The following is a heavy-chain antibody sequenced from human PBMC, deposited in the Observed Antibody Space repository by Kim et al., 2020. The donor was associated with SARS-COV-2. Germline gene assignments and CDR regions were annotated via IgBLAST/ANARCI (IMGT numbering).Heavy chain of an antibody. D-gene: IGHD1-26*01. CDR3: AAGVGATYLWYFDL. V-gene: IGHV1-58*01. Sequence: AQKFQERVTITRDMSTSTAYMELSSLRSEDTAVYYCAAGVGATYLWYFDLWGRGTLVTVSS. J-gene: IGHJ2*01.